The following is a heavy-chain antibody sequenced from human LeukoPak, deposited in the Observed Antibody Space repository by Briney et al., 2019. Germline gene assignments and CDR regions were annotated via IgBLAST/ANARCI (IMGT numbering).Heavy chain of an antibody. CDR1: GGSFSGYY. D-gene: IGHD4-17*01. CDR3: ARGDYGDDDFDY. Sequence: PSETLSLTCAVYGGSFSGYYWSWIRQPPGKGLEWIGEINHSGSTNYNPSLKSRVTISVDTSKNQFSLKLSSVTAADTAVYYCARGDYGDDDFDYWGQGTLVTVSS. J-gene: IGHJ4*02. CDR2: INHSGST. V-gene: IGHV4-34*01.